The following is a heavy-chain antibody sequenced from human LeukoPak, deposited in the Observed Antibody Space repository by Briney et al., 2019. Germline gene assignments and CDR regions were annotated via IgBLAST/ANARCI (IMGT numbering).Heavy chain of an antibody. J-gene: IGHJ4*02. V-gene: IGHV2-5*01. D-gene: IGHD4-17*01. Sequence: SGPTLVKPTQTLTLTCTFSGFSLSTRGVGVGWIRQPPGKALVWLALIYWNDDKRYSPSLKSRLIITKDTSKNQVVLTMTNMDPVDTATYYCAQTTTVTTIGPYFDYWGQGTLVTVSS. CDR3: AQTTTVTTIGPYFDY. CDR2: IYWNDDK. CDR1: GFSLSTRGVG.